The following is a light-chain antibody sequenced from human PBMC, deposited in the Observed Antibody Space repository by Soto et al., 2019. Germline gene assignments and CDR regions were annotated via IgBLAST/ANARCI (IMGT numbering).Light chain of an antibody. CDR1: QSVRSSY. V-gene: IGKV3-20*01. CDR3: QRYASSTTT. CDR2: GAS. Sequence: EILLTQSPGTLSQSPGARPTLSCRASQSVRSSYLAWYQQKPGQAPRLLIYGASSRATGIPDRFSGSGSGTDFTLTISRLEPEEFAVYYCQRYASSTTTVGQGTRLDI. J-gene: IGKJ5*01.